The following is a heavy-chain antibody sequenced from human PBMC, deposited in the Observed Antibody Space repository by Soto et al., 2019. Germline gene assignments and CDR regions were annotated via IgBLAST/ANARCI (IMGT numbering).Heavy chain of an antibody. CDR2: ISFDGVKR. J-gene: IGHJ4*02. Sequence: QVHLEESGGDVVQPGRSLRLSCAASGFTFRNVAMHWVRQAPGKGLEWVAVISFDGVKREYADSVKGRFTISRDEAQNTLFLQIDSLRAEDTAVYDCVKDFHHASGTYGQAFAYGGQESLVTVSS. V-gene: IGHV3-30*18. CDR3: VKDFHHASGTYGQAFAY. CDR1: GFTFRNVA. D-gene: IGHD3-10*01.